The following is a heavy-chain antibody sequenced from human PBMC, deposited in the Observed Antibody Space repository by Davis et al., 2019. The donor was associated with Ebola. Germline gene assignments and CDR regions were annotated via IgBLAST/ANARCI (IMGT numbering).Heavy chain of an antibody. CDR3: ARGNRYCSGDTCANWFDP. D-gene: IGHD2-15*01. V-gene: IGHV3-11*06. J-gene: IGHJ5*02. CDR1: GFTFSSYW. CDR2: ISSSASYK. Sequence: GGSLRLSCAASGFTFSSYWMSWIRQAPGKGPEWVSSISSSASYKNYADSVKGRFTISRDDAKKSLYLQMDSLRAEDTAVYYCARGNRYCSGDTCANWFDPWGQGTLVTVSS.